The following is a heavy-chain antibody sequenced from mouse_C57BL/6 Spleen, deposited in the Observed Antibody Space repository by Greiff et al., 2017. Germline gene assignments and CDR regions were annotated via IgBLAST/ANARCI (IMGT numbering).Heavy chain of an antibody. CDR1: GYAFSSSW. Sequence: QVQLQQSGPELVKPGASVKISCKASGYAFSSSWMNWVKQRPGMGLVWIGRIYPGDGDTTYNGKFKGKATLTADKSSSTGYMQISSLTSEDSAVYLCARSNYRNSYAKELWGQGTSVTVSS. D-gene: IGHD2-5*01. CDR2: IYPGDGDT. V-gene: IGHV1-82*01. J-gene: IGHJ4*01. CDR3: ARSNYRNSYAKEL.